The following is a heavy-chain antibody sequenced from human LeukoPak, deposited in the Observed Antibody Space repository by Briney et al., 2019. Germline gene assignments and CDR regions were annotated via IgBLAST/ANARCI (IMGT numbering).Heavy chain of an antibody. CDR1: GGTFSTYG. V-gene: IGHV1-69*13. CDR2: IIPMFDTA. Sequence: GASVKVSCKASGGTFSTYGITWVRQAPGQGLEWMGGIIPMFDTADHAQKFQGRVTITADESTSTAYMELSSLRSEDTAVYYCARVGGGDGYNLGAFDTWGQGTMVTVSS. J-gene: IGHJ3*02. CDR3: ARVGGGDGYNLGAFDT. D-gene: IGHD5-24*01.